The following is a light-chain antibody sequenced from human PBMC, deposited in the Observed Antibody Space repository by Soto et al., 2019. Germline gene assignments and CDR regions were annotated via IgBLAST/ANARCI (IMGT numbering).Light chain of an antibody. CDR2: EVS. CDR1: SSDVGGYNF. V-gene: IGLV2-14*01. Sequence: QSVLTQPASVSGSPGQSITISCTGTSSDVGGYNFVSWYLQHPGKAPKLILYEVSDRHSGVSNRFSGSKSRNTASLTISGLQAEDEADYYCSSFRNITNWDVVFCGGTKLTVL. J-gene: IGLJ2*01. CDR3: SSFRNITNWDVV.